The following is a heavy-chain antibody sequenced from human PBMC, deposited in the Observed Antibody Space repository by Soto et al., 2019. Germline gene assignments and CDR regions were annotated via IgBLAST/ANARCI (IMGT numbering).Heavy chain of an antibody. J-gene: IGHJ4*02. CDR2: ISYDGSNK. CDR3: ATGYDSSGYYYVLPEDYFDY. V-gene: IGHV3-30*03. Sequence: PGGSLRLSCAASGFTFSSYGMHWVRQAPGKGLEWVAVISYDGSNKYYADSVKGRFTTSRDNSKNTLYLQMNSLRAEDTAVYYCATGYDSSGYYYVLPEDYFDYWGQGTLVTVSS. CDR1: GFTFSSYG. D-gene: IGHD3-22*01.